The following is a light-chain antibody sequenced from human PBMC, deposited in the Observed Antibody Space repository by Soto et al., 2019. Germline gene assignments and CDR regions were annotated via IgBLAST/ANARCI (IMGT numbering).Light chain of an antibody. Sequence: TLSLSAGDRAPLSCRASQSISTHLAWYQQRPGQAPKLLIYHSSTMAAGVPSRFSGSGSGTDFTLTISSLQPEDFATYYCPQSNSTHQTFGQGTKVDIK. J-gene: IGKJ1*01. CDR1: QSISTH. V-gene: IGKV3-15*01. CDR3: PQSNSTHQT. CDR2: HSS.